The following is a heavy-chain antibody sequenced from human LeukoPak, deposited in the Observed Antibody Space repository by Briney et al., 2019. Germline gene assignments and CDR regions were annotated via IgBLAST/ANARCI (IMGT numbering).Heavy chain of an antibody. CDR1: GFTFSSYA. J-gene: IGHJ4*02. V-gene: IGHV3-23*01. D-gene: IGHD6-13*01. CDR2: ISGSGGST. CDR3: AKLGSSSWYSGAPHHFDY. Sequence: PGGSLRLSCAASGFTFSSYAMSWVRQAPGKGLEWVSAISGSGGSTYYADSVKGRFTISRDNSKNTLYLQMNSLRAEDTAVYYCAKLGSSSWYSGAPHHFDYWGQGTLVTVSS.